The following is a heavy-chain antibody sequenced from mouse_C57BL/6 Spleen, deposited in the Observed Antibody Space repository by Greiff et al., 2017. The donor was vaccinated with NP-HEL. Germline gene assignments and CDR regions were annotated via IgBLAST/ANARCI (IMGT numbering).Heavy chain of an antibody. CDR3: ASLLYRGFAY. J-gene: IGHJ3*01. CDR2: INPNNGGT. Sequence: VQLQQSGPELVKPGASVKISCKASGYTFTDYYMNWVKQSHGKSLEWIGDINPNNGGTSYNQKFKGKATLTVDKSSSTAYMELRSLTSEDSAVYYCASLLYRGFAYWGQGTLVTVSA. D-gene: IGHD2-12*01. CDR1: GYTFTDYY. V-gene: IGHV1-26*01.